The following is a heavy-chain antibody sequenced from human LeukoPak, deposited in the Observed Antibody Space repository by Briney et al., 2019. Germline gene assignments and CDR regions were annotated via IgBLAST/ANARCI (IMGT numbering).Heavy chain of an antibody. Sequence: PAETLSLTCAGYGGSFSGYYWSWIRQPPGKGLEWIGEINHSGSTNYNPSLKSRVTISVDTSKTQFSLKLSSVTAADTAVYYCAGLYSSGWYRVDYWGQGTLVTVSS. D-gene: IGHD6-19*01. CDR3: AGLYSSGWYRVDY. V-gene: IGHV4-34*01. J-gene: IGHJ4*02. CDR1: GGSFSGYY. CDR2: INHSGST.